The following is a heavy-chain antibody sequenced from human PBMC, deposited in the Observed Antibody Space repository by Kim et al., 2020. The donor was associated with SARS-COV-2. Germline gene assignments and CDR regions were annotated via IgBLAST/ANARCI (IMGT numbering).Heavy chain of an antibody. J-gene: IGHJ4*02. CDR2: P. CDR3: ARGGYSPPLDY. Sequence: PTYAQGFTGRFVFSLDTSVSTAYLQISSLKAEDTAVYYCARGGYSPPLDYWGQGTLVTVSS. D-gene: IGHD5-12*01. V-gene: IGHV7-4-1*02.